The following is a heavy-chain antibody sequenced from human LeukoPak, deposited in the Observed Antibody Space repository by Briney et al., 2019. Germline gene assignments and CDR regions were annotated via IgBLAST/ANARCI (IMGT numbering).Heavy chain of an antibody. CDR1: GFSFSSYS. CDR3: ARELFDFDY. CDR2: ITGSGGST. D-gene: IGHD3-10*01. V-gene: IGHV3-23*01. J-gene: IGHJ4*02. Sequence: GGSLRLSCVASGFSFSSYSMNWVRQAPGKGLEWVSEITGSGGSTYYADSVKGRFTISRDNSKNTLYLQMNSLRAEDTAIYYCARELFDFDYWGQGTLVTVSS.